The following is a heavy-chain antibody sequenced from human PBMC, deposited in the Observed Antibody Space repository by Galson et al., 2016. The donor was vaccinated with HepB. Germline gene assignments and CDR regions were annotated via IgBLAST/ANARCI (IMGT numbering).Heavy chain of an antibody. V-gene: IGHV1-18*01. CDR2: ISAYNGNT. J-gene: IGHJ6*02. CDR3: ARAGARGPRFYGMDV. CDR1: GYTFTSYG. D-gene: IGHD4-17*01. Sequence: SVKVSCKASGYTFTSYGISWVRQAPGQGLEWMGWISAYNGNTNYAQKLQGRVTMTTDTSTSTGYMELRSLRSDDTALYYCARAGARGPRFYGMDVWGQGTTVTVSS.